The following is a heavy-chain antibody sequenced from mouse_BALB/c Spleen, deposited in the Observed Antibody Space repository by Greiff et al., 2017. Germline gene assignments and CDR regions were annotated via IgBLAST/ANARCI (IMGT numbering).Heavy chain of an antibody. CDR2: IDPANGNT. V-gene: IGHV14-3*02. CDR1: GFNIKDTY. J-gene: IGHJ3*01. Sequence: EVQGVESGAELVKPGASVKLSCTASGFNIKDTYMHWVKQRPEQGLEWIGRIDPANGNTKYDPKFQGKATITADTSSNTAYLQLSSLTSEDTAVYYCASYYRYDGSWFAYWGQGTLVTVSA. CDR3: ASYYRYDGSWFAY. D-gene: IGHD2-14*01.